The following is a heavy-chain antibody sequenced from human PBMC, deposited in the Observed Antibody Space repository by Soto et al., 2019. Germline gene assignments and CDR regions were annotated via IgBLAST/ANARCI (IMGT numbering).Heavy chain of an antibody. J-gene: IGHJ4*02. Sequence: SETLSLTCAVYGGSFSGYYWSWIRQPPGKGLEWIGEINHSGSTNYNPSLKSRVAISVDTSKNQFSLKLSSVTAADTAVYYCAREEVDTAMVASIDYWGQGTLVTVSS. CDR3: AREEVDTAMVASIDY. V-gene: IGHV4-34*01. CDR1: GGSFSGYY. D-gene: IGHD5-18*01. CDR2: INHSGST.